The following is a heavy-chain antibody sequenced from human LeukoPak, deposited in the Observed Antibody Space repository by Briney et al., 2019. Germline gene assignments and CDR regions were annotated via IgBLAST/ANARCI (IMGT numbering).Heavy chain of an antibody. CDR1: GFTFSTYS. CDR2: ISGSSSSI. J-gene: IGHJ3*02. D-gene: IGHD3-22*01. V-gene: IGHV3-48*04. CDR3: ASAANYYDSSGYYRDAFDI. Sequence: GGSLRLSCAASGFTFSTYSMNWVRQAPGKGLEWVSYISGSSSSIHYADSVKGRFTISRDNAKNSLYLQMNSLRAEDTAVYYCASAANYYDSSGYYRDAFDIWGQGTMVTVSS.